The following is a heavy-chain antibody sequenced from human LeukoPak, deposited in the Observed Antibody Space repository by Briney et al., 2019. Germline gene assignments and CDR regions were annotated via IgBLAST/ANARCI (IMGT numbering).Heavy chain of an antibody. Sequence: ASVKVSCKASGYTFTSYGISWVQQAPGQGLEWMGWISAYNGNTNYAQKLQGRVTMTTDTSTSTAYMELRSLRSDDTAVYYCARSPSSYSSGWYNEEFDYWGQGTLVTVSS. J-gene: IGHJ4*02. CDR2: ISAYNGNT. V-gene: IGHV1-18*01. CDR1: GYTFTSYG. CDR3: ARSPSSYSSGWYNEEFDY. D-gene: IGHD6-19*01.